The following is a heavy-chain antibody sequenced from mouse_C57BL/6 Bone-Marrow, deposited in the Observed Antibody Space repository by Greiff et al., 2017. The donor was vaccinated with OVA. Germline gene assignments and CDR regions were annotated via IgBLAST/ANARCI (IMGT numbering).Heavy chain of an antibody. CDR1: GYTFTSYW. CDR3: ARGYGSSYGWYFDV. Sequence: VQLQQPGAELVMPGASVKLSCKASGYTFTSYWMHWVKQRPGQGLAWIGEIDPSDSYTNYNQKFKGKSTLTVDKSSSTAYMQLSSLTSEDAAVDYCARGYGSSYGWYFDVWGTGTTVTVSS. J-gene: IGHJ1*03. CDR2: IDPSDSYT. D-gene: IGHD1-1*01. V-gene: IGHV1-69*01.